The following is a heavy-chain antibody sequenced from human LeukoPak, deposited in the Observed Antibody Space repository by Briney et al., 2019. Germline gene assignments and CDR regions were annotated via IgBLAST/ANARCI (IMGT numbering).Heavy chain of an antibody. CDR1: GFTFSSYS. D-gene: IGHD6-19*01. V-gene: IGHV3-21*01. J-gene: IGHJ4*02. CDR2: ISGSGGYI. Sequence: PGGSLKLSCAASGFTFSSYSMNWVRQAPGKGLEWVSSISGSGGYIYYADSVKGRFTISRDNAKNTLYLQMNRLRAEDTAVYFCAKGQSSGWTYFDSWGQGTLVTVSS. CDR3: AKGQSSGWTYFDS.